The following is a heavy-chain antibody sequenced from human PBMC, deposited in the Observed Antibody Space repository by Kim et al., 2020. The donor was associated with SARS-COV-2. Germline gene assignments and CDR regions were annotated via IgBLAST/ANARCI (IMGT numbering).Heavy chain of an antibody. V-gene: IGHV3-33*05. CDR2: ISYDGSNK. D-gene: IGHD3-10*01. CDR1: GFTFSSYG. Sequence: GGSLRLSCAASGFTFSSYGMHWVRQAPGKGLEWVAVISYDGSNKYYADSVKGRFTISRDNSKNTLYLQMNSLRAEDTAVYYCASEVGSGSYSGYFDYWGQGTLVTVSS. J-gene: IGHJ4*02. CDR3: ASEVGSGSYSGYFDY.